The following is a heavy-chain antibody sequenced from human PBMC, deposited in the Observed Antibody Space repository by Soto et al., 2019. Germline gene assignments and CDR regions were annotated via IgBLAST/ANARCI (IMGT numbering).Heavy chain of an antibody. CDR1: GFTFSSYA. CDR2: ISGSCGST. V-gene: IGHV3-23*01. D-gene: IGHD4-17*01. J-gene: IGHJ3*02. CDR3: AKSRDYGDYGEFLYAFYI. Sequence: EVQLLESGGGLVQPGGSLRLSCAASGFTFSSYAMSWVRQAPGKGLEWVSAISGSCGSTYYAASVKGPFTISRDNSKNTLYLQMNSLRAEDTAVYYCAKSRDYGDYGEFLYAFYIWGQGRKVTVSS.